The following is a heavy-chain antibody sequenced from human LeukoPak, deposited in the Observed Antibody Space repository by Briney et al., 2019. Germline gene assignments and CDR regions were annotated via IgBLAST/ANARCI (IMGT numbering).Heavy chain of an antibody. V-gene: IGHV3-23*01. CDR1: GFTFSSYA. CDR2: IWGTDDKT. Sequence: GGSLRLSCVASGFTFSSYAMSWVRQAPGKGLELVSGIWGTDDKTVYGDAVKGRFTISRDNPKNTLYLQMNSLRADDTAVYYCAKTQGYYDAWGQGALVTVSS. CDR3: AKTQGYYDA. J-gene: IGHJ5*02. D-gene: IGHD2-15*01.